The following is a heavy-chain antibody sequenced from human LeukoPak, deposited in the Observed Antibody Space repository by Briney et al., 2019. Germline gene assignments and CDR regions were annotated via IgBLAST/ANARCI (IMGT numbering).Heavy chain of an antibody. D-gene: IGHD5-18*01. J-gene: IGHJ4*02. V-gene: IGHV4-39*07. CDR2: IYYSGST. Sequence: SETLSLTCTVSGGSISSSSYYWGWIRQPPGKGVEWIGSIYYSGSTYYYPSLKSRVTISVDTSKNQFSLKLSSVTAADTAVYYCARGTRSGYSYGYVRGFDYWGQGTLVTVSS. CDR3: ARGTRSGYSYGYVRGFDY. CDR1: GGSISSSSYY.